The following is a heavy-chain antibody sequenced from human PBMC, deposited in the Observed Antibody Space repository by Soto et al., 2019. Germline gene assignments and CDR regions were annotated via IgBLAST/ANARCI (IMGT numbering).Heavy chain of an antibody. V-gene: IGHV3-48*03. J-gene: IGHJ3*01. CDR1: GFTFRNYE. CDR2: ISSSGTTI. CDR3: ARRIWDNLAVAAATRGAFDF. Sequence: PGGSLRLSCAASGFTFRNYEMNWVRQAPGKGLEWVSYISSSGTTIYYADSVKGRFTISRDHAKNSLYLQMNSLRDEDTAVYYCARRIWDNLAVAAATRGAFDFWGQGTTVTVSS. D-gene: IGHD2-15*01.